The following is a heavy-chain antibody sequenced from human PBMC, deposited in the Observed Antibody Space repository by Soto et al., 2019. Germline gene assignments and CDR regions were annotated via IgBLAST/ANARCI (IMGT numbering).Heavy chain of an antibody. D-gene: IGHD3-3*01. CDR3: ASAKTMFGVVPMGPFDI. V-gene: IGHV4-31*03. CDR1: GGSISSGGYY. Sequence: SESLSLTCNVSGGSISSGGYYWSWIRRHPVMGLEWIGYIYYSGSTYYNQSLQSRVTISVDTSKNEFSLKLSSVNAADTAVYYCASAKTMFGVVPMGPFDIWGQGTMVTVSS. CDR2: IYYSGST. J-gene: IGHJ3*02.